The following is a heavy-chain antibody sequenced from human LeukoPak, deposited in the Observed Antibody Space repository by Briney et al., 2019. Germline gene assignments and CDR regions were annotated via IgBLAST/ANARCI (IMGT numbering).Heavy chain of an antibody. CDR1: GGSISSGSYY. CDR3: AREAIAPYDSSGGDAFDI. CDR2: IYTSGST. Sequence: SETLSLTCTVSGGSISSGSYYWSWIRQPAGKGLEWIGRIYTSGSTNYNPSLKSRVTISVDTSKNQFSLKLSSVTAADTAVYYCAREAIAPYDSSGGDAFDIWGQGTMVTVSS. V-gene: IGHV4-61*02. J-gene: IGHJ3*02. D-gene: IGHD3-22*01.